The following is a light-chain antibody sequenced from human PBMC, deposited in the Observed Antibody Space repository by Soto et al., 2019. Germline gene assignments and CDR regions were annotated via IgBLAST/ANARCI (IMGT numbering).Light chain of an antibody. CDR3: QQYGSSPHT. CDR2: GAS. CDR1: QSVTSSY. V-gene: IGKV3-20*01. J-gene: IGKJ4*01. Sequence: EIVLTQSPGTLSLSPGEGATLSCRASQSVTSSYLAWYQQRPGQAPRLLIYGASSRATGIPDNFSGSGSGTDFTLTISRLEPEDSAAYFCQQYGSSPHTFGGGTKVDIK.